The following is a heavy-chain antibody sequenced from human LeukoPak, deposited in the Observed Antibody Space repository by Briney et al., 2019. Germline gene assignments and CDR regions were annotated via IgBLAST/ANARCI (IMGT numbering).Heavy chain of an antibody. CDR2: IYYSGST. D-gene: IGHD6-19*01. CDR3: ARPNSSGWSSDY. Sequence: SETLSLTCTVSGGSISSYYWSWIRQPPGKGLEWIGYIYYSGSTNYNPSLKSRVTISVDTSKNQFPLKLSSVTAADTAVYYCARPNSSGWSSDYWGQGTLVTVSS. J-gene: IGHJ4*02. V-gene: IGHV4-59*08. CDR1: GGSISSYY.